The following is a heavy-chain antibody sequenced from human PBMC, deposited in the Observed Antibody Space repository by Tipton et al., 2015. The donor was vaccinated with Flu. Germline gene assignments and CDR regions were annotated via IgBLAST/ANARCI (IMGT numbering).Heavy chain of an antibody. J-gene: IGHJ6*02. CDR3: ARVATTVTGGMDV. V-gene: IGHV3-21*01. Sequence: LSLTCAASGFTFSSYSMNWVRQAPGKGLEWVSSISSSSSYIYYADSVKGRFTISRDNAKNSLYLQMNSLRAEDTAVYYCARVATTVTGGMDVWGQGTTVTVSS. CDR2: ISSSSSYI. D-gene: IGHD4-11*01. CDR1: GFTFSSYS.